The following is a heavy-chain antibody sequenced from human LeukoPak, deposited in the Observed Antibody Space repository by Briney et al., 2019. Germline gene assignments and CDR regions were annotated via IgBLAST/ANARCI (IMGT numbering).Heavy chain of an antibody. Sequence: GGSLRLSCAASGFTFSGYAMSWVRQAPGKGLEWVSVITGSGDNTYYADSVRGRFTISRDNSMNTLYLQMNSLRAEDTAIYYCARHLIYSYIPFDNWGQGTLVTVSS. J-gene: IGHJ4*02. CDR1: GFTFSGYA. CDR2: ITGSGDNT. V-gene: IGHV3-23*01. D-gene: IGHD3-16*02. CDR3: ARHLIYSYIPFDN.